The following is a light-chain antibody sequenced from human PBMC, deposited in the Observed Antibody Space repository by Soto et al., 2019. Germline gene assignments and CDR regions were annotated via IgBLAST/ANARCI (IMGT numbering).Light chain of an antibody. J-gene: IGLJ2*01. Sequence: QSALTQPASVSGSPGQSITISCTGTSSDIGAYNFVSWYQQHPGKAPKLILYDVNIRRSGVSNRFSGSKSGNTASLTISGPQAEEEDYYCCTTWSTSTTMIFGGGTQLTAL. CDR2: DVN. V-gene: IGLV2-14*03. CDR3: TTWSTSTTMI. CDR1: SSDIGAYNF.